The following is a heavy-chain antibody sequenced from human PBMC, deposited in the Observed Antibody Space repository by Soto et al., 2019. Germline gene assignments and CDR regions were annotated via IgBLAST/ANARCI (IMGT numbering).Heavy chain of an antibody. CDR1: GGSISSGDYY. CDR3: ARRGYYGSRSYDY. J-gene: IGHJ4*02. D-gene: IGHD3-10*01. V-gene: IGHV4-30-4*01. CDR2: IYYSGST. Sequence: PSETLSLTCTVSGGSISSGDYYWSWIRQPPGKGLEWIGYIYYSGSTYYNPSLKSRVTISLDTSKNQFSLKLSSVTAADTAVYYCARRGYYGSRSYDYWGQGTLVTVSS.